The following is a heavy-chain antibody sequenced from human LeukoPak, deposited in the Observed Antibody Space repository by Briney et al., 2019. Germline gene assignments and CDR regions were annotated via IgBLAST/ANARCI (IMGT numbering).Heavy chain of an antibody. V-gene: IGHV1-2*02. CDR1: GYTFTDYY. CDR3: ARDATYDYYYHYMDV. Sequence: EASVKVSCKASGYTFTDYYLHWVRQAPGQGLEWMGWINPTTGDTNYAQKFQGRVTMTRDTSISKAYMELSRLRSDDTAVYYCARDATYDYYYHYMDVWGKGTTVTISS. J-gene: IGHJ6*03. CDR2: INPTTGDT. D-gene: IGHD4/OR15-4a*01.